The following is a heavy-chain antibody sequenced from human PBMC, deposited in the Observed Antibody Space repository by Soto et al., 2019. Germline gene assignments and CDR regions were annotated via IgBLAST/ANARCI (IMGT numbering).Heavy chain of an antibody. Sequence: GASLRLSCAASGFTFSSYAMSWVRQAPGKGLEWVSAISGSGGSTYYADSVKGRFTISRDNSKNTLYLQMNSLRAEDTAVYYCAKGAAAAGTLYYYYYYGMDVWGQGTTVTVSS. D-gene: IGHD6-13*01. CDR3: AKGAAAAGTLYYYYYYGMDV. CDR1: GFTFSSYA. CDR2: ISGSGGST. J-gene: IGHJ6*02. V-gene: IGHV3-23*01.